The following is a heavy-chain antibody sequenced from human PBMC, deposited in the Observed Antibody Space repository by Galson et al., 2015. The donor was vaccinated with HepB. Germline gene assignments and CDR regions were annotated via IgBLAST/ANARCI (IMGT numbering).Heavy chain of an antibody. Sequence: SCAASGFTFSSYAMHWVRQAPGKGLEWVAVISYDGSNKYYADSVKGRFTISRDNSKNTLYLQMNSLRAEDTAVYYCARDFALGSWSGYYTYFDYWGQGTLVTVSS. CDR2: ISYDGSNK. V-gene: IGHV3-30-3*01. D-gene: IGHD3-3*01. CDR3: ARDFALGSWSGYYTYFDY. CDR1: GFTFSSYA. J-gene: IGHJ4*02.